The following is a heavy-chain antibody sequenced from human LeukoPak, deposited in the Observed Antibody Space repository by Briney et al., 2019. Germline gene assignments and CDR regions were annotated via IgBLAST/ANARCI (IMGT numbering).Heavy chain of an antibody. V-gene: IGHV4-30-4*01. Sequence: SETLSLTCTVSGGSISRGDYYWSWIRQPPGKGLEWIGYIYYSGSTYYNPSLKSRVTISVDMSKNQFSLKLSSVTAADTAVYYCARVAPYYYDSSLDIWGQGTMVTVSS. CDR1: GGSISRGDYY. CDR2: IYYSGST. J-gene: IGHJ3*02. CDR3: ARVAPYYYDSSLDI. D-gene: IGHD3-22*01.